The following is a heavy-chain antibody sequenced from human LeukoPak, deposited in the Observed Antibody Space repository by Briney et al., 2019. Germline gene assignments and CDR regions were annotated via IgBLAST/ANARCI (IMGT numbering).Heavy chain of an antibody. D-gene: IGHD1-26*01. Sequence: SETLSLTCTVSGGSISSYYWSWIRQPAGKGLEWIGRIYTSGSTNYNPSLKSRVTMSVDTSKNQFSLKLSTVTAADTALYYCARVGAKKNHYYGMDVWGQGTTVTVSS. CDR3: ARVGAKKNHYYGMDV. CDR1: GGSISSYY. V-gene: IGHV4-4*07. J-gene: IGHJ6*02. CDR2: IYTSGST.